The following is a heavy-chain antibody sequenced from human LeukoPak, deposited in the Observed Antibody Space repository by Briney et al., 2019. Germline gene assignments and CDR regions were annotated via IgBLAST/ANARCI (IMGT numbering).Heavy chain of an antibody. D-gene: IGHD3-16*02. J-gene: IGHJ4*02. CDR3: ARESHLGELSIGS. CDR1: GFTFSSYS. Sequence: SGGSLRLSCAASGFTFSSYSMNWVRQAPGKGLEWVSYITSSSSPIYYTDSVKGRFTVSRDNAKNSLYLQMNSLRDEDTAVYYCARESHLGELSIGSWGQGTLVTVSS. CDR2: ITSSSSPI. V-gene: IGHV3-48*02.